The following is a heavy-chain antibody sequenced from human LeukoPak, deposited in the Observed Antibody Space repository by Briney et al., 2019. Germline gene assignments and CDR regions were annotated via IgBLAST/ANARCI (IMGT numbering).Heavy chain of an antibody. Sequence: SETLSLTCAVYGGSFSGYYWSWIRQPPGKGLEWIGEINHSGSTNYNPSLKSRVTISVDTSKNQFSLKLSSVTAADTAVYYCARDWFPSHWGQGTLVTVSS. CDR2: INHSGST. D-gene: IGHD3-10*01. CDR1: GGSFSGYY. J-gene: IGHJ4*02. CDR3: ARDWFPSH. V-gene: IGHV4-34*01.